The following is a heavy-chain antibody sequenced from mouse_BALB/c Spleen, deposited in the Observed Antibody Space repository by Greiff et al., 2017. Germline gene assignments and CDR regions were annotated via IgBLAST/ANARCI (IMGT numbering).Heavy chain of an antibody. CDR3: AREPYYYAMDY. Sequence: EVKLQESGPGLVKPSQSLSLTCTVTGYSITSDYAWNWIRQFPGNKLEWMGYISYSGSTSYNPSLKSRISITRDTSKNQFFLQLNSVTTEDTATYYCAREPYYYAMDYGGQGTSVTVSS. J-gene: IGHJ4*01. V-gene: IGHV3-2*02. CDR1: GYSITSDYA. CDR2: ISYSGST.